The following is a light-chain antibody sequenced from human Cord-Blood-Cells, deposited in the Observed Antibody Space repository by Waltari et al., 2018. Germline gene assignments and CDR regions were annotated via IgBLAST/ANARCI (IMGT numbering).Light chain of an antibody. Sequence: DIQMTQSPSSLSASVGDRVTITCRASQGIRNYLAWYQQKPGKVPKLRIYAASTLQSGVPSRFSGSGSGTDFTLTISSLQPEDVATYYCQKYNSAPWTFGQGTKVEIK. CDR3: QKYNSAPWT. J-gene: IGKJ1*01. CDR1: QGIRNY. CDR2: AAS. V-gene: IGKV1-27*01.